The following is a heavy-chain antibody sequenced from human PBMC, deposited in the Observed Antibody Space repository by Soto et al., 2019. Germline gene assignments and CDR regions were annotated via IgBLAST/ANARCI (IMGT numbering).Heavy chain of an antibody. D-gene: IGHD6-19*01. Sequence: GGSLRLSCAASGFTFSSYAMSWVRQAPGKGLEWVSAISSSGGSTYYEDSVKGRLTISRDNSKNMLYLQMNSLRAEDTAVYYCANSVSNKGPVPSPEWLGFDYWGQGTLVTVSS. J-gene: IGHJ4*02. CDR2: ISSSGGST. CDR1: GFTFSSYA. CDR3: ANSVSNKGPVPSPEWLGFDY. V-gene: IGHV3-23*02.